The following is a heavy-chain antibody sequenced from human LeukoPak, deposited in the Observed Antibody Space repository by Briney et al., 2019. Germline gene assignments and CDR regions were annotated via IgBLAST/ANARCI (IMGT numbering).Heavy chain of an antibody. V-gene: IGHV4-4*07. CDR2: IHTGGST. CDR1: GGSFTNYY. CDR3: ARELYGSGLGPLWY. D-gene: IGHD6-19*01. Sequence: SETLSLTCTVSGGSFTNYYWSWIRQPAGKGLEWIGRIHTGGSTDYNPSLKSRVTMSVDTSKNQFSLKLTSVTAADTAVYYCARELYGSGLGPLWYWGQGTLVTVSS. J-gene: IGHJ4*02.